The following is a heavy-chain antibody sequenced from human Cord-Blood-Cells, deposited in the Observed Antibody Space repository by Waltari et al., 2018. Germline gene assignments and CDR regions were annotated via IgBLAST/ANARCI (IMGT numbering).Heavy chain of an antibody. CDR2: IIPIFGTA. J-gene: IGHJ3*02. V-gene: IGHV1-69*01. CDR3: ASPVWRAPYYDAFDI. CDR1: GGTFSSYA. Sequence: QVQLVQSGAEVKKPGSSVKVSCKASGGTFSSYAISWVRQAPGQGLEWRGGIIPIFGTANYAQKCQGRVTITADESTSTAYMELSSLRSEDTAVYYCASPVWRAPYYDAFDIWGQGTMVTVSS. D-gene: IGHD3-22*01.